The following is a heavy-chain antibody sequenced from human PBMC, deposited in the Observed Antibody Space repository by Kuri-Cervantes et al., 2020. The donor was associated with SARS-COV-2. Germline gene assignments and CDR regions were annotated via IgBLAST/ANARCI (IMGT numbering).Heavy chain of an antibody. CDR1: GFTFSSYG. Sequence: GGSLRLSCAASGFTFSSYGMHWVRQAPGQGLEWVAFIRYDGSNKYYADSVEGRFTISRDNSKNTLYLQMNSLRAEGTAVYYCAKSVPVWQQLPYNWFDPRGQGTLVTVSS. CDR2: IRYDGSNK. V-gene: IGHV3-30*02. CDR3: AKSVPVWQQLPYNWFDP. J-gene: IGHJ5*02. D-gene: IGHD6-13*01.